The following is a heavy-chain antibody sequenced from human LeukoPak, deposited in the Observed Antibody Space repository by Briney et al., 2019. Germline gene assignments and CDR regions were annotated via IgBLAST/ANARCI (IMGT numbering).Heavy chain of an antibody. J-gene: IGHJ6*04. CDR2: INQDSSEK. CDR1: GFTYNTYW. D-gene: IGHD3-10*02. CDR3: AELGITMIGGV. V-gene: IGHV3-7*02. Sequence: GGSLRLSCAASGFTYNTYWMNWVRQAPGKGLEWVTNINQDSSEKYYVDSVKGRFTISRDNGKNSLYLQMNSLRAEDTAVYYCAELGITMIGGVWGKGTTVTISS.